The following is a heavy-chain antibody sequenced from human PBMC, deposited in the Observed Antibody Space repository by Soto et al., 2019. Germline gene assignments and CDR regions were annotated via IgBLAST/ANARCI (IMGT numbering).Heavy chain of an antibody. V-gene: IGHV3-23*01. J-gene: IGHJ4*02. D-gene: IGHD1-26*01. Sequence: EVQLLESGGGLVQPGGSLRLSCAASGFTFSSYAMRWVRQAPGKGLEWVSAISGSGGSTYYADSVKGRFTISRDNSKNTLYLQTNSLRAEDTAVYYCARRDSGSDSDYWGQGTLVTVSS. CDR2: ISGSGGST. CDR3: ARRDSGSDSDY. CDR1: GFTFSSYA.